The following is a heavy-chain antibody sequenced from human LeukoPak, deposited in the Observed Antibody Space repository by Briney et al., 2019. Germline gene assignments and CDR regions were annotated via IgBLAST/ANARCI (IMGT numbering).Heavy chain of an antibody. Sequence: PGGSLRLSCAASGFTFSGYGMHWVRQAPGKGLEWVAVISYDGSNKFYADSVKGRFTISRDNSKNTLYLQMNSLRAEDTAVYYCTTDVQDEYSSGWYPIGYWGQGTLVTVSS. CDR3: TTDVQDEYSSGWYPIGY. CDR2: ISYDGSNK. D-gene: IGHD6-19*01. CDR1: GFTFSGYG. J-gene: IGHJ4*02. V-gene: IGHV3-30*03.